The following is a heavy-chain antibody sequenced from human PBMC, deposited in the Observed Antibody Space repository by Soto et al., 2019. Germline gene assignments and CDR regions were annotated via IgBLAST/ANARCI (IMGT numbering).Heavy chain of an antibody. Sequence: SVKVSCKASGGTFSSYAISWVRQAPGQGLEWMGGIIPIFGTANYAQKFQGRVTITADESTSTAYMELSSLRSEDTAVYYCARGGNDYSNYMDRGYWGQGTLVTVSS. V-gene: IGHV1-69*13. CDR1: GGTFSSYA. CDR3: ARGGNDYSNYMDRGY. J-gene: IGHJ4*02. D-gene: IGHD4-4*01. CDR2: IIPIFGTA.